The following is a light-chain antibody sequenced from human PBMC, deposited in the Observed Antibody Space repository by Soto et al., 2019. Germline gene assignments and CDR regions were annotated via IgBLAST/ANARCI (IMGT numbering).Light chain of an antibody. J-gene: IGLJ2*01. Sequence: QYVLTQPPSVSGAPGQRVTISCTGSSSNIGAGYDVHWYRQLPRTAPKLLIYGNNNRPSGVPDRFSGSNSGTSASLAITGLQADDEADYYCQSYDSSLGRVFGGGTKLTVL. V-gene: IGLV1-40*01. CDR2: GNN. CDR1: SSNIGAGYD. CDR3: QSYDSSLGRV.